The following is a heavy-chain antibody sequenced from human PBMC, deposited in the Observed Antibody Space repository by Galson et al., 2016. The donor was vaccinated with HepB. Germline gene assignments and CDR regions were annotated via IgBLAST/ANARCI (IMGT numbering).Heavy chain of an antibody. CDR1: GGSFNEFY. CDR2: ITHIGNT. J-gene: IGHJ4*02. CDR3: SRKSRSREIVRGRPGRTISSFDY. Sequence: SETLSLTCAVSGGSFNEFYWTFIRQPPGKGLQWIGEITHIGNTNYNPSLTGRVTMSIDASNRQFSLKLSPVTAGDTAVYYCSRKSRSREIVRGRPGRTISSFDYWGQGSLVIVSS. D-gene: IGHD3-10*02. V-gene: IGHV4-34*01.